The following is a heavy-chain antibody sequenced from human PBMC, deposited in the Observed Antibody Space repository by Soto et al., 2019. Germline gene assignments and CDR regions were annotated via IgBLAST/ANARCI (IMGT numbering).Heavy chain of an antibody. J-gene: IGHJ5*02. CDR2: ISAYNGNT. CDR1: GYTFTSYG. D-gene: IGHD3-16*02. Sequence: ASVKVSCKASGYTFTSYGISWVRQAPGQGLEWMGWISAYNGNTNYAQKLQGRVTMTTDTSTSTAYMELRSLRSDDTAVHYSARAPHHTYDYVWGSYRYVDPWGQGTLVTVSS. V-gene: IGHV1-18*01. CDR3: ARAPHHTYDYVWGSYRYVDP.